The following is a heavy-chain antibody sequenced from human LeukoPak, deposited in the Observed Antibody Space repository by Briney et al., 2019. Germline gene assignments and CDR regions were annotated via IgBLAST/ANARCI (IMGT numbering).Heavy chain of an antibody. CDR1: GGSIISYY. CDR2: IYYSGST. Sequence: PSETLSLTCTVSGGSIISYYWSWFRKPPGKGLGGFGYIYYSGSTNYNPSLKSRVTISVDTSENQFSLKLSSVTAADTAVYYCARVKDGYKRFGMDVWGQGTTVTVSS. CDR3: ARVKDGYKRFGMDV. D-gene: IGHD5-24*01. J-gene: IGHJ6*02. V-gene: IGHV4-59*01.